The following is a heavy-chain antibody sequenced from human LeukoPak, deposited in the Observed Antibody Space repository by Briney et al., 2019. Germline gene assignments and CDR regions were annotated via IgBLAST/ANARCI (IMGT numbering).Heavy chain of an antibody. D-gene: IGHD6-19*01. CDR1: GFTVTSTS. J-gene: IGHJ4*02. CDR3: ARDTNPSYSGWYNLPDY. V-gene: IGHV3-66*01. Sequence: GSLRLSCAASGFTVTSTSMSWVRQAPGKGLEWVSVIYSGGDTYYADSVKDRFTVSRDNSKNTLFLQMNSLRAEDTAVYYCARDTNPSYSGWYNLPDYWGQGTLVTVSS. CDR2: IYSGGDT.